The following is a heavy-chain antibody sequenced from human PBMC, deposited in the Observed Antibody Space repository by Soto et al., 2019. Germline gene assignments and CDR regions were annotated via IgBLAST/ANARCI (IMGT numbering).Heavy chain of an antibody. CDR1: GFTFSSYS. Sequence: GGSLRLSCAASGFTFSSYSMNWVRQAPGKGLEWGSSISSSSSYIYYADSVKGRFTISRDNSKNTLYLQMNSLRAEDTAVYYCAKDRGDYVWGSYRHTPLYYYYGMDVWGQGTTVTVSS. V-gene: IGHV3-21*01. CDR3: AKDRGDYVWGSYRHTPLYYYYGMDV. J-gene: IGHJ6*02. D-gene: IGHD3-16*02. CDR2: ISSSSSYI.